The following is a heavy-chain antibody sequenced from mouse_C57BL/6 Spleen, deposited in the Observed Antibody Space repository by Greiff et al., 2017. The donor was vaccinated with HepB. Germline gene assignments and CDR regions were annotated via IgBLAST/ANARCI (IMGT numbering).Heavy chain of an antibody. V-gene: IGHV1-15*01. CDR3: TRNYGSSYCFDY. D-gene: IGHD1-1*01. CDR1: GYTFTDYE. CDR2: IDPETGGT. J-gene: IGHJ2*01. Sequence: ESGAELVRPGASVTLSCKASGYTFTDYEMHWVKQTPVHGLEWIGAIDPETGGTAYNQKFKGKAILTADKSSSTAYMELRSLTSEDSAVYYGTRNYGSSYCFDYWGQGTTRTVSS.